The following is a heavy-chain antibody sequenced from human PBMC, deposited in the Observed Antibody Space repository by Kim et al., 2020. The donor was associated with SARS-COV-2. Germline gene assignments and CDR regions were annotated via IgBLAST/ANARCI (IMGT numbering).Heavy chain of an antibody. CDR3: ARDLGGSPSTGWFDP. CDR2: INPNSGGT. D-gene: IGHD3-16*01. Sequence: ASVKVSCKASGYTFTGYYMHWVRQAPGQGLEWMGWINPNSGGTNYAQKFQGRVTMTRDTSISTAYMELSRLRSDDTAVYYCARDLGGSPSTGWFDPWGQGTLVTVSS. CDR1: GYTFTGYY. J-gene: IGHJ5*02. V-gene: IGHV1-2*02.